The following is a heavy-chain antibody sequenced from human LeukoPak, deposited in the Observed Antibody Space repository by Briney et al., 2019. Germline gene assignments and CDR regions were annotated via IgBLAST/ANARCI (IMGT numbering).Heavy chain of an antibody. CDR1: GFTFSSYG. D-gene: IGHD4-17*01. CDR2: IYSGGST. CDR3: AKGPDYGVGRAFDI. V-gene: IGHV3-NL1*01. Sequence: GGSLRLSCAASGFTFSSYGMHWVRQAPGKGLEWVSVIYSGGSTYYADSVKGRFTISRDNSKNTLYLQMNSLRAEDTAVYYCAKGPDYGVGRAFDIWGQGTMVTVSS. J-gene: IGHJ3*02.